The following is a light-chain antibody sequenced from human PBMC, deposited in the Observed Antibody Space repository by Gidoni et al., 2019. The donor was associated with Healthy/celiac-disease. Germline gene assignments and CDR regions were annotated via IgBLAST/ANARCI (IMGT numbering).Light chain of an antibody. V-gene: IGKV3-11*01. Sequence: EIVLTQSPATLSLSPGERATLSCRASQSVSSYLAWYQQKPGQAPRLLIYDASNRATGIPARFSGSWSGTDFTLTISSLEPEDFAVYYCQQRSNWVTFXGXTRVEIK. CDR3: QQRSNWVT. CDR1: QSVSSY. J-gene: IGKJ4*01. CDR2: DAS.